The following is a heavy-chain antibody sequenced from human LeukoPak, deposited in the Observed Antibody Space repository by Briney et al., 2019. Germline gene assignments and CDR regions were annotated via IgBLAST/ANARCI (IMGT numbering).Heavy chain of an antibody. CDR1: GYTFTSCG. CDR2: ISAYNGNT. CDR3: ARDTYLTRWFGESPPYYYMDV. V-gene: IGHV1-18*01. J-gene: IGHJ6*03. Sequence: ASVKVSCKASGYTFTSCGISWVRQAPGQGLEWMGWISAYNGNTNYAQKLQGRVTMTTDTSTSTAYMELRSLRSDDTAVYYCARDTYLTRWFGESPPYYYMDVWGKGTTVTVSS. D-gene: IGHD3-10*01.